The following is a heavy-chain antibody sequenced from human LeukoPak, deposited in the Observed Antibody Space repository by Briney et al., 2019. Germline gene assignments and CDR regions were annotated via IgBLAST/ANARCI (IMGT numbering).Heavy chain of an antibody. D-gene: IGHD5-18*01. CDR2: INPADSDT. J-gene: IGHJ3*02. V-gene: IGHV5-51*01. CDR3: ARPRGLYSFGFHAFNI. CDR1: GYSFTSYW. Sequence: GESLKISCKGFGYSFTSYWIGWVRQMPGKGLEWMGIINPADSDTRYSPSFQGQVTISADKSISTAYLQWSSLKASDTAMYYCARPRGLYSFGFHAFNIWGQGTLVTVSS.